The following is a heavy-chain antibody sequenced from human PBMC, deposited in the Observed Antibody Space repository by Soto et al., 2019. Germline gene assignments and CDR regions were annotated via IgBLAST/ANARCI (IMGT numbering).Heavy chain of an antibody. V-gene: IGHV3-21*01. D-gene: IGHD1-26*01. CDR2: ISSSSSYI. CDR3: ARLAGGSYYGMDV. CDR1: GFTFSSYS. J-gene: IGHJ6*02. Sequence: VGSLRLSCAASGFTFSSYSMNWVRQAPGKGLEWVSSISSSSSYIYYADSVKGRFTISRDNAKNSLYLQMNSLRAEDTAVYYCARLAGGSYYGMDVWGQGTTVTVSS.